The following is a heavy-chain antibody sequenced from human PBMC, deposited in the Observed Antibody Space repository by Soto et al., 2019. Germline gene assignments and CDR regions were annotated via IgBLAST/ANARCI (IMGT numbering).Heavy chain of an antibody. D-gene: IGHD3-3*01. V-gene: IGHV2-26*01. CDR3: ARAGEEYDFWSGYRNWFDP. J-gene: IGHJ5*02. Sequence: QVTLKESGPVLVKPTETLTLTCTVSGFSLSNARMGVSWIRQPPGKALEWLAHIFSNDEKSYSTSLKSRLTISKDTSKSQVVLTMTNMDPVDTATYYCARAGEEYDFWSGYRNWFDPWGQGTLVTVSS. CDR2: IFSNDEK. CDR1: GFSLSNARMG.